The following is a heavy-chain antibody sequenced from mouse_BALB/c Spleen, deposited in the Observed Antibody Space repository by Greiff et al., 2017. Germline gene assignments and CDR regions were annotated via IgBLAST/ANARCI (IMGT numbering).Heavy chain of an antibody. Sequence: EVQLVESGGGLVQPGGSRKLSCAASGFTFSSFGMHWVRQAPEKGLEWVAYISSGSSTIYYADTVKGRFTISRDNPKNTLFLQMTSLRSEDTAMYYCARGREGTWFAYWGQGTLVTVSA. CDR3: ARGREGTWFAY. CDR2: ISSGSSTI. J-gene: IGHJ3*01. V-gene: IGHV5-17*02. CDR1: GFTFSSFG.